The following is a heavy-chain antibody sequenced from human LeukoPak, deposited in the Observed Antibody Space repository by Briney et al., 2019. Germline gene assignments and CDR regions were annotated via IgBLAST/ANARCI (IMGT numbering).Heavy chain of an antibody. D-gene: IGHD6-19*01. CDR3: AKDRGYSTGWYNYFYGMDV. J-gene: IGHJ6*02. CDR1: GFTLSDYG. Sequence: GGSLRLSCTASGFTLSDYGMSWVRQAPGKGLEWVSAIIGSGEKTYYADSVKGRFTISRDNSKNTLHLQMNSLRAEDTALYYCAKDRGYSTGWYNYFYGMDVWGQGTTVTASS. CDR2: IIGSGEKT. V-gene: IGHV3-23*01.